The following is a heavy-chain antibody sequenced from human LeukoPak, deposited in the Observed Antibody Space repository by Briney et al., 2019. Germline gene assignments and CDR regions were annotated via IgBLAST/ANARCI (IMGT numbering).Heavy chain of an antibody. CDR3: VKGTGSYSEYYFDT. CDR2: ISNSGSTI. Sequence: QPGGSLRLSCEASGFSFSTYSMNWVRQAPGQGLEWVSYISNSGSTIYSTDSVKGRFAISRDNAKNTLSLQMNSLSTEDTALYYCVKGTGSYSEYYFDTWGQGTLVTVSS. J-gene: IGHJ4*02. CDR1: GFSFSTYS. D-gene: IGHD3-9*01. V-gene: IGHV3-48*01.